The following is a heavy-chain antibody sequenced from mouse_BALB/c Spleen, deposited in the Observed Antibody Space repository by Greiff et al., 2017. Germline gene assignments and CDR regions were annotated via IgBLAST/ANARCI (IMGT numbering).Heavy chain of an antibody. CDR2: SRNKANDYTT. Sequence: EVHLVESGGGLVQPGGSLRLSCATSGFTFSDFYMEWVRQPPGKRLEWIAASRNKANDYTTEYSASVKGRFIVSRDTSQSILYLQMNALRAEDTAIYYCARDGDGYYPYAMDYWGQGTSVTVSS. J-gene: IGHJ4*01. CDR1: GFTFSDFY. V-gene: IGHV7-1*02. D-gene: IGHD2-3*01. CDR3: ARDGDGYYPYAMDY.